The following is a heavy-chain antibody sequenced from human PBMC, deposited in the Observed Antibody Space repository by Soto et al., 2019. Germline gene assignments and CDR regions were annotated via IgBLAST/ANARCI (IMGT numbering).Heavy chain of an antibody. D-gene: IGHD1-1*01. Sequence: EVQLVESGGGLVQPGRSLRLSCAASGFTFDDYAMHWVRQAPGKGLEWVSGISWNSGSIGYADSVKGRFTISRDNAKNSLYLQMNSLRAEDTALYYCAKGYSPNGFGYFDYWGQGTLVTVSS. V-gene: IGHV3-9*01. CDR1: GFTFDDYA. CDR2: ISWNSGSI. J-gene: IGHJ4*02. CDR3: AKGYSPNGFGYFDY.